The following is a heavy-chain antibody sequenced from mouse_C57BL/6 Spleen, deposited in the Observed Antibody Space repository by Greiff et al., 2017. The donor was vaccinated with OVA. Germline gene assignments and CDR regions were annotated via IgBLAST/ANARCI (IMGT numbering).Heavy chain of an antibody. CDR2: IDPENGDT. CDR3: TTSLITTVVADY. V-gene: IGHV14-4*01. J-gene: IGHJ2*01. D-gene: IGHD1-1*01. Sequence: EVQRVESGAELVRPGASVKLSCTASGFNIKDDYMHWVKQRPEQGLEWIGWIDPENGDTEYASKFQGKATITADTSSNTAYLQLSSLTSEDTAVYYCTTSLITTVVADYWGQGTTLTVSS. CDR1: GFNIKDDY.